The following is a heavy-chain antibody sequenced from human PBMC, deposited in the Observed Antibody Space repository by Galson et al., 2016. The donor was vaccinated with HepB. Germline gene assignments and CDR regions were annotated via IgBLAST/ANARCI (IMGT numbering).Heavy chain of an antibody. CDR3: ARPGRLCSSISCYSWFDP. D-gene: IGHD2-2*01. Sequence: SLRLSCAASGFTFSSSGMYWVRQAPGKGLEWVAIISDDGSDKNYADSVKGRFTISRDNSQNTLFLQMNSLRVEDTAVYYCARPGRLCSSISCYSWFDPWGQGTLVTVSA. V-gene: IGHV3-30*19. J-gene: IGHJ5*02. CDR2: ISDDGSDK. CDR1: GFTFSSSG.